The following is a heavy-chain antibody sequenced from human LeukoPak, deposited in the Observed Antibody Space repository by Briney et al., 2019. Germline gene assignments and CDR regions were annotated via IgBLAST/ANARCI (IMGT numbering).Heavy chain of an antibody. CDR2: IKEDGSEK. CDR3: ARVREYSSSWYSFWYFDL. Sequence: GGSLRLSCAASGFTFSSYWMSWVRQAPGKGLEWVANIKEDGSEKYHVDSVKGRFTISRDNAKNSLYLQMNSLRAEDTALYHCARVREYSSSWYSFWYFDLWGRGTLVTVSS. J-gene: IGHJ2*01. D-gene: IGHD6-13*01. V-gene: IGHV3-7*03. CDR1: GFTFSSYW.